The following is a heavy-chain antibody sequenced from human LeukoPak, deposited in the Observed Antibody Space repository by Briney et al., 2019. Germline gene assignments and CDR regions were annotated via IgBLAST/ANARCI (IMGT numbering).Heavy chain of an antibody. V-gene: IGHV4-31*03. D-gene: IGHD3-22*01. CDR1: GGSISSGGYY. CDR2: IYYSGST. Sequence: PSQTLSLTCTVSGGSISSGGYYWSWIRQHPGKGLEWIGYIYYSGSTYYNPSLKSRVTISVDTSKNQFSRKLSSVTAADTAVYYCAREKNSFEDSSGYIDYWGQGTLVTVSS. CDR3: AREKNSFEDSSGYIDY. J-gene: IGHJ4*02.